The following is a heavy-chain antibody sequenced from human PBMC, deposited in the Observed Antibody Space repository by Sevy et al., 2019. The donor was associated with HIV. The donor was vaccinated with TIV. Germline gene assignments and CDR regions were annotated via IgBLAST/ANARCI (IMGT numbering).Heavy chain of an antibody. Sequence: SETLSLTCTVSGGSFSRGDYYWSWIRQPPGKGLEWIGYIFYSGSTYFNPSLKSRVTISLDTSKSQFSLRLSSVTAADTAVFYCARQRASSGYFYFDSWGQGTLVTVSS. D-gene: IGHD3-22*01. J-gene: IGHJ4*02. CDR2: IFYSGST. CDR1: GGSFSRGDYY. V-gene: IGHV4-30-4*01. CDR3: ARQRASSGYFYFDS.